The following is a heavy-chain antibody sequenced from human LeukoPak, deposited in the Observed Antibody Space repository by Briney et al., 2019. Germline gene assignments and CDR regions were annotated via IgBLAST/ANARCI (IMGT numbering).Heavy chain of an antibody. D-gene: IGHD2-2*01. CDR2: INPNSGGT. J-gene: IGHJ5*02. Sequence: GSVKVSCKASGYTFLDYYMHWVRQAPGQGLEWMGWINPNSGGTNYAQKFQGRVTVTRDTSISTVYMDLSGLTSDDTAMYYCARVRTCTTATCYRWFDPWGQGTLVTVSS. CDR3: ARVRTCTTATCYRWFDP. V-gene: IGHV1-2*02. CDR1: GYTFLDYY.